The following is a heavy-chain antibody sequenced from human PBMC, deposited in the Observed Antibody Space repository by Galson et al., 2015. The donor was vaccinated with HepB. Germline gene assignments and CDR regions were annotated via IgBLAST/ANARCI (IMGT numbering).Heavy chain of an antibody. D-gene: IGHD3-22*01. Sequence: SVKVSCKASGGTFSSYAISWVRQAPGQGLEWMGGIIPIFGIANYAQKFQGRVTITADESTSTAYMELSSLRSEDTAGYYCARDHSPAYCYDSSGYSRLFNWFDPWGQGTLVTVSS. CDR1: GGTFSSYA. V-gene: IGHV1-69*13. CDR3: ARDHSPAYCYDSSGYSRLFNWFDP. CDR2: IIPIFGIA. J-gene: IGHJ5*02.